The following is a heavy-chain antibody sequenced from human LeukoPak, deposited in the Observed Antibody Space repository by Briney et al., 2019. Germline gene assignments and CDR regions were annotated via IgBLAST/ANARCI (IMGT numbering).Heavy chain of an antibody. D-gene: IGHD2-8*01. CDR2: ISDDGRHN. CDR3: ARVYLERLTAGYFDH. J-gene: IGHJ4*02. Sequence: PGGSLRLSCAASGFTFSTYAMNWVRQAPGKGLEWVAVISDDGRHNYYADSVKGRFIISRDNSKSTLYLQMNSLRDDDSAAYFCARVYLERLTAGYFDHWGQGTQVTVSP. V-gene: IGHV3-30*04. CDR1: GFTFSTYA.